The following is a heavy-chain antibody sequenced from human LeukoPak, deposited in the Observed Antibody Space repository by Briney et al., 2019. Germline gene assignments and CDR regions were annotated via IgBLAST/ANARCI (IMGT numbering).Heavy chain of an antibody. J-gene: IGHJ4*02. D-gene: IGHD1-26*01. Sequence: SETLSLTCTVSGGSISSNSYYWGWIRQPPGKGLEWIGSLYYSGRTYYNPSLKSRVTISVDTSKNQFSLKLTSVTAADTAVYYCARQKVGGSYFDYWGQGTLVTVPS. CDR3: ARQKVGGSYFDY. CDR2: LYYSGRT. V-gene: IGHV4-39*01. CDR1: GGSISSNSYY.